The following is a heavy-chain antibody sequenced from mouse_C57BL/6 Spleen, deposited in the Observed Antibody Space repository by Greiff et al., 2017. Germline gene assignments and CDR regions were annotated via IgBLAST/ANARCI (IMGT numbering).Heavy chain of an antibody. V-gene: IGHV7-3*01. Sequence: EVQVVESGGGLVQPGGSLSLSCAASGFTFTDYYMSWVRQPPGQALEWLGFIRNKANGYTTEYSASVKGRFTIARDNSQSILYLQMHALRAEDSATYYCASLIYYYGISDAMDYWGQGTSVTVSS. J-gene: IGHJ4*01. D-gene: IGHD1-1*01. CDR3: ASLIYYYGISDAMDY. CDR1: GFTFTDYY. CDR2: IRNKANGYTT.